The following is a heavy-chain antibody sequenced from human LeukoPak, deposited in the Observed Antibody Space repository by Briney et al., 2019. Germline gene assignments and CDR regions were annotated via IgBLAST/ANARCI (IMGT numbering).Heavy chain of an antibody. Sequence: SETLSLTCTVSGGSISSYYWSWIRQPAGKGLEWIGRIYTSGSTNYNPSLKSRVTMSVDTSKNQFSLKLSSVTAADTAVYYCARAPNYYDSSGYYYYDYWGQGTLVTVSS. V-gene: IGHV4-4*07. CDR1: GGSISSYY. CDR2: IYTSGST. J-gene: IGHJ4*02. D-gene: IGHD3-22*01. CDR3: ARAPNYYDSSGYYYYDY.